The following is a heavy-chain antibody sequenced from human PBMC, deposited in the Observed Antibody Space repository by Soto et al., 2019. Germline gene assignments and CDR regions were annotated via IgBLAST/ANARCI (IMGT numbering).Heavy chain of an antibody. CDR2: ISDSSGST. CDR3: EIRPPGETY. Sequence: EVQLLESGGGLVQPGGSLRLSCAASGFTFRNYAMSWVRQAPGKRLEWVSSISDSSGSTYYADSVKGRFTIVRDNSKNTLFLQMNSLGAEDTAVYYGEIRPPGETYWRQGALVTVSS. D-gene: IGHD2-21*01. V-gene: IGHV3-23*01. CDR1: GFTFRNYA. J-gene: IGHJ1*01.